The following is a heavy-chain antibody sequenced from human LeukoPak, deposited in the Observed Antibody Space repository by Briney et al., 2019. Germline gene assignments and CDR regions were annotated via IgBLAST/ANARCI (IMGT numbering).Heavy chain of an antibody. CDR3: VGNYYDSSGLDY. CDR1: GFTFSNYA. Sequence: GGSLRLSCAASGFTFSNYAMNWVRQAPGKGLEVVSSISSGGAYIYYADSVKGRFTISRDNAKKSLYLQMNSLRAEDTAIYYCVGNYYDSSGLDYWGQGTLVTVSS. D-gene: IGHD3-22*01. J-gene: IGHJ4*02. V-gene: IGHV3-21*01. CDR2: ISSGGAYI.